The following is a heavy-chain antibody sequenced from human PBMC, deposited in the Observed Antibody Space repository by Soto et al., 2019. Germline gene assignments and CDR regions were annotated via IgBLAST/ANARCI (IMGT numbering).Heavy chain of an antibody. CDR1: GGSISGGVHS. J-gene: IGHJ2*01. Sequence: QVQLQESGPGLVKPSETLSLTCTVSGGSISGGVHSWSWIRQPPGKGLEWIGHIFDSGSTYYNPSLKRRLTLSVDTSKNQFSRRLSSVTAADTAVYYCAREIMPLTDDWYFDLWGRGTLVTVSS. V-gene: IGHV4-30-4*01. CDR3: AREIMPLTDDWYFDL. CDR2: IFDSGST. D-gene: IGHD2-21*02.